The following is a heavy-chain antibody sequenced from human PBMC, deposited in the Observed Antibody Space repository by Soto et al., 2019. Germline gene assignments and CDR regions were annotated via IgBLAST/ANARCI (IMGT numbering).Heavy chain of an antibody. CDR2: ISYDGSNT. V-gene: IGHV3-30*18. Sequence: QVQLVESGGGVVQPGRSLRLSWAASGFTFSTYAMHWVRQAPGKGLEWVALISYDGSNTYYADSVKGQLTISRDNSKSTLYLQINSLRAEDTAVYYCAKELAYCGGDCSPTYYYYYYGMDVWGQGTTVTVSS. CDR1: GFTFSTYA. CDR3: AKELAYCGGDCSPTYYYYYYGMDV. J-gene: IGHJ6*02. D-gene: IGHD2-21*02.